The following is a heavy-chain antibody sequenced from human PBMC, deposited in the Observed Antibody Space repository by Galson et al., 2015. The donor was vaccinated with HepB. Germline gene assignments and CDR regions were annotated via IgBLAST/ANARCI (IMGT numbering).Heavy chain of an antibody. J-gene: IGHJ4*02. Sequence: SLRLSCAVSGFTFSTYRMNWVRQAPGKGLEWVANIKQDGSEKLYVDSAKGRFTISRDNAKNSLYLQMNSLRAEDTAVYYCVRGRADHGGCHNDWGQGTLVTVSS. CDR2: IKQDGSEK. V-gene: IGHV3-7*03. CDR1: GFTFSTYR. CDR3: VRGRADHGGCHND. D-gene: IGHD4-23*01.